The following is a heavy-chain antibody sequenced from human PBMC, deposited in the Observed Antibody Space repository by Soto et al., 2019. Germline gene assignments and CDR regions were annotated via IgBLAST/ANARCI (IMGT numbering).Heavy chain of an antibody. Sequence: GASVKVSCKASGYTFTSYGISWVRRAPGQGLEWMGWISAYNGNTNYAQKLQGRVTMTTDTSTSTAYMELRSLSSDDTAVYYCAKAAIVVAFDALDIWGQGTMVTVS. D-gene: IGHD3-22*01. CDR2: ISAYNGNT. J-gene: IGHJ3*02. V-gene: IGHV1-18*01. CDR1: GYTFTSYG. CDR3: AKAAIVVAFDALDI.